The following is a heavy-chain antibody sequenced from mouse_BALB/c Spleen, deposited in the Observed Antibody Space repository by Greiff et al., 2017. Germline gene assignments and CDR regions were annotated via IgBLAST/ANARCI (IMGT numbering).Heavy chain of an antibody. CDR2: ISSGGSYT. V-gene: IGHV5-9-3*01. Sequence: EVNVVESGGGLVKPGGSLKLSCAASGFTFSSYAMSWVRQTPEKRLEWVATISSGGSYTYYPDSVKGRFTISRDNAKNTLYLQMSSLRSEDTAMYYCAREEVRPFAYWGQGTLVTVSA. J-gene: IGHJ3*01. CDR1: GFTFSSYA. D-gene: IGHD2-14*01. CDR3: AREEVRPFAY.